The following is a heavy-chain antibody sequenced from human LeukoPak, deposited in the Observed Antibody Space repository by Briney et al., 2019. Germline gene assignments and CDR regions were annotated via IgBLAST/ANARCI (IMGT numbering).Heavy chain of an antibody. CDR3: ASFSRATIGGSY. V-gene: IGHV3-30*02. CDR1: GFTFSSYG. Sequence: PGGSLRLSCAASGFTFSSYGMHWVRQAPGKGLEWVAFIRYDGSNKYYADSVKGRFTISRDNSKNTLYLQMNSLRAEDTAVYYCASFSRATIGGSYWGQGTLVTVSS. J-gene: IGHJ4*02. CDR2: IRYDGSNK. D-gene: IGHD5-12*01.